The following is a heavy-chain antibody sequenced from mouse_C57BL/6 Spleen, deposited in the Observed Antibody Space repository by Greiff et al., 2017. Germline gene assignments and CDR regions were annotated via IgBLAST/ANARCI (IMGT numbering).Heavy chain of an antibody. D-gene: IGHD2-1*01. V-gene: IGHV1-39*01. Sequence: EVQLQESGPELVKPGASVKISCKASGYSFTDYNMNWVKQSNGKSLEWIGVINPNYGTTSYNQKFKGKATLTVDQSSSTAYMQLNSLTSEDSAVYYCAAEGDYGNYEDWYFDVWGTGTTVTVSS. CDR3: AAEGDYGNYEDWYFDV. J-gene: IGHJ1*03. CDR1: GYSFTDYN. CDR2: INPNYGTT.